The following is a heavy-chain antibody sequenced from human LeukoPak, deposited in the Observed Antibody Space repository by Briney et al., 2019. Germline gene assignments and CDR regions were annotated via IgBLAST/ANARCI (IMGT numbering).Heavy chain of an antibody. CDR3: ARTISPNDWFDL. J-gene: IGHJ5*02. D-gene: IGHD1-1*01. Sequence: SETLSLTCTVSGGSISSSSYYWGWIRQPPGKGLEWIGSIYYSGSTYYNPSLKSRVTISVDTSKNQFSLKLSSVTAADTAVYYCARTISPNDWFDLWGQGTLVTVSS. V-gene: IGHV4-39*01. CDR2: IYYSGST. CDR1: GGSISSSSYY.